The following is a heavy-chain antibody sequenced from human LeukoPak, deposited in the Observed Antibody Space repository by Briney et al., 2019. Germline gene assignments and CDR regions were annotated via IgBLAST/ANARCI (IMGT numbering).Heavy chain of an antibody. J-gene: IGHJ5*02. CDR2: INSDGTIT. V-gene: IGHV3-74*01. CDR1: GFTFSNYW. Sequence: RAGGSLRLSCAACGFTFSNYWMHWVRQAPGKGLIWVSRINSDGTITSYADSVKGRFTISRDNAKNTLYLQMNSLTAEDTAVYYCSNFLFDTRGQGNLVTVSS. CDR3: SNFLFDT. D-gene: IGHD1-1*01.